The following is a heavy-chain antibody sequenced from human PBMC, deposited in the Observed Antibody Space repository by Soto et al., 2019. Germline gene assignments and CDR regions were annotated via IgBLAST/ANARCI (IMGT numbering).Heavy chain of an antibody. Sequence: EVQLVESGGGLVKPGRSLRLSCTASGFTFGDYAMSWFRQAPGKGLEWVGFIRSKAYGGTTEYAASVKGRFTISRDDSKSIAYLQMNSLKTEDTAVYYCTKCRRGHSGSYPSGGVDPWGQGTLVTVSS. CDR1: GFTFGDYA. J-gene: IGHJ5*02. V-gene: IGHV3-49*05. CDR3: TKCRRGHSGSYPSGGVDP. D-gene: IGHD1-26*01. CDR2: IRSKAYGGTT.